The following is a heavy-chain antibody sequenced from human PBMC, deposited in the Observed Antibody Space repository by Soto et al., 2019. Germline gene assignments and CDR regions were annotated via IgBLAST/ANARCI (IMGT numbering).Heavy chain of an antibody. V-gene: IGHV4-59*08. CDR1: GGSISSYY. CDR3: ARRYGSCFDY. CDR2: IYYSGST. D-gene: IGHD5-18*01. J-gene: IGHJ4*02. Sequence: QVQLQESGPGLVKPSETLSLTCTVSGGSISSYYWSWIRQPPGKGLEWIGYIYYSGSTNYNPSLKSRVTIPVHTSNNQSSLKLSSVTAADTAVYYCARRYGSCFDYWGQGTLVTVSS.